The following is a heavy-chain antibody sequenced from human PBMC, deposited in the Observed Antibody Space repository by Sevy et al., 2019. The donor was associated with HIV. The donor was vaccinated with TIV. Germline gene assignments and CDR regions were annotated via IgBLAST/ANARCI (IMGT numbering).Heavy chain of an antibody. D-gene: IGHD5-12*01. CDR3: ERDSGYSPYDYPGNY. V-gene: IGHV3-30-3*01. J-gene: IGHJ4*02. CDR2: ISYAGDTK. Sequence: GGSLRLSCAASGFNFRTHAMHWVRHAPGRGLEWVAVISYAGDTKYNTDSVKGRFTISRDNSKNTLFLQMNSLRPEDTAVYYCERDSGYSPYDYPGNYWGQGTLVTVSS. CDR1: GFNFRTHA.